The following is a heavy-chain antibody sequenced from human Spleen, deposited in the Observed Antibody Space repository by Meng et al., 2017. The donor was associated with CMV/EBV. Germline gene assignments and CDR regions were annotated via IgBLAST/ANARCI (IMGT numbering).Heavy chain of an antibody. CDR3: ARQDQLLFGGAFDV. J-gene: IGHJ3*01. Sequence: ASVKVSCKASGYTFTGHYMHWVRQAPGQGLEWMGWINPNSGDTNYAQKFQGRVTMTRDTSTSTVYMELGSLRSEDTALYYCARQDQLLFGGAFDVWGQGTMVTVSS. CDR2: INPNSGDT. V-gene: IGHV1-2*02. D-gene: IGHD2-21*02. CDR1: GYTFTGHY.